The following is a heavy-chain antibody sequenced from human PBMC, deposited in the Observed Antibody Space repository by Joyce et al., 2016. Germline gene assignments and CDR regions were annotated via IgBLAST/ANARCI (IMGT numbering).Heavy chain of an antibody. V-gene: IGHV3-30*18. J-gene: IGHJ6*02. CDR1: GFSFSTYG. D-gene: IGHD5-12*01. CDR2: ISDDGSNT. Sequence: QVQLVESGGGVVQPGRSLRLSCAASGFSFSTYGMHWVRQAPGKGLEWVAVISDDGSNTYYADSVKGRFTLSRDNSKNTLDLQMNSLRPEDTAVYYCVNGVASAIGDNTVATKKSLESLDVWGQGTTVTVSS. CDR3: VNGVASAIGDNTVATKKSLESLDV.